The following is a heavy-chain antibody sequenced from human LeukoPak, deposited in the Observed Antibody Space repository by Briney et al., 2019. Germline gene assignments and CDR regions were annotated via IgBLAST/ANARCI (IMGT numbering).Heavy chain of an antibody. CDR2: ISYDGSNK. CDR3: ARDESSGYTFDY. D-gene: IGHD3-22*01. J-gene: IGHJ4*02. V-gene: IGHV3-30*03. CDR1: GFTFSSYG. Sequence: GGSLRLSCAASGFTFSSYGMHWVRQAPGKGLEWVAVISYDGSNKYYADSVKGRFTISRDNSKNTLYLQMNSLRSDDTAVYYCARDESSGYTFDYWGQGTLVTVSS.